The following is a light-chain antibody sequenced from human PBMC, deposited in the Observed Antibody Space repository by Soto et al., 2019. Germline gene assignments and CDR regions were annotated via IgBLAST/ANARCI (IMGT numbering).Light chain of an antibody. V-gene: IGKV3-20*01. CDR3: QQYAISPWT. CDR2: GAS. CDR1: QSVSSSY. Sequence: EIVLTQSPGTLSLSPGERATLSCRASQSVSSSYLAWYQRKPGQAPRLLIYGASSRATGIPDRFSGSGSGTDFTLTISRLEPEDFAVYYCQQYAISPWTFGQGTKVQIK. J-gene: IGKJ1*01.